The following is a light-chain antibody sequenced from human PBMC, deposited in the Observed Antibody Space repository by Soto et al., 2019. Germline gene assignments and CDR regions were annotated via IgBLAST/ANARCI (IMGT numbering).Light chain of an antibody. J-gene: IGLJ1*01. Sequence: QAVVTQPPSLSGAPGQSVTISCTGSSSNIGAGYDVHWYQQLPGTAPKLLIYGNSNRPSGVPDRFSGSKSGTSASLAITGLQAEDEADYYCKSYDSSLSGYVFGTGTKLTVL. CDR1: SSNIGAGYD. CDR2: GNS. CDR3: KSYDSSLSGYV. V-gene: IGLV1-40*01.